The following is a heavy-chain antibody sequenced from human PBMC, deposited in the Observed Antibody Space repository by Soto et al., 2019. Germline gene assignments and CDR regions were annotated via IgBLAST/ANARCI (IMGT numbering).Heavy chain of an antibody. CDR2: INAGNGNT. Sequence: GASVKVSCKASGCTFSSYAMRWVRQAPGQRLEWMGWINAGNGNTKYSQKFQGRVTITRDTSASTAYMELSSLRSEDTAVYYCARGVLAIVGATFAFDIWGQGTMVTVSS. CDR3: ARGVLAIVGATFAFDI. V-gene: IGHV1-3*01. D-gene: IGHD1-26*01. CDR1: GCTFSSYA. J-gene: IGHJ3*02.